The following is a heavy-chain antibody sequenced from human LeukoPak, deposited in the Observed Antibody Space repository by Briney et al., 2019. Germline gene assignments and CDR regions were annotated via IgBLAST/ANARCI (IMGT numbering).Heavy chain of an antibody. CDR2: ISSSGSTI. CDR1: GFTFSSHE. D-gene: IGHD3-10*01. CDR3: ARVGYSYGSGEGAFDI. J-gene: IGHJ3*02. V-gene: IGHV3-48*03. Sequence: GSLRLSCAASGFTFSSHEMNWVRQAPGKGLEWVSYISSSGSTIYYADSVKGRFTISRDNAKNSLYLQMNSLRAEDTAVYYCARVGYSYGSGEGAFDIWGQGTMVTVSS.